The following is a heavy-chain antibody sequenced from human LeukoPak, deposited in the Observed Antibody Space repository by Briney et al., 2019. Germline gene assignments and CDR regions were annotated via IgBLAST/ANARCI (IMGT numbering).Heavy chain of an antibody. CDR2: INPNSGCT. J-gene: IGHJ5*02. V-gene: IGHV1-2*04. Sequence: VSVKVSCKASGYTFTCYYMHWVRPAPGQGLEWMGWINPNSGCTDYAQKFQGWATMTRDTSISTAYMELSRLRSDDTAVDYGARAGVAGATPGYLFDPGGQGTLVTVS. CDR1: GYTFTCYY. CDR3: ARAGVAGATPGYLFDP. D-gene: IGHD2-21*01.